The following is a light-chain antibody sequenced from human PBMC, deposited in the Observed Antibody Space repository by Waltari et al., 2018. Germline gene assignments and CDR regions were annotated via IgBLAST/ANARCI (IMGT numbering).Light chain of an antibody. CDR3: QQYNDWPRT. CDR2: SAS. V-gene: IGKV3-15*01. CDR1: QGVSTN. Sequence: EIVMTQSPVTLSVSPGERATLSCRASQGVSTNLAWYRQRPGQAPRLLMYSASTRASGLPARFSGSGSGTEFTLTISSLHSEDFAVYYCQQYNDWPRTFGQGTKLEI. J-gene: IGKJ2*01.